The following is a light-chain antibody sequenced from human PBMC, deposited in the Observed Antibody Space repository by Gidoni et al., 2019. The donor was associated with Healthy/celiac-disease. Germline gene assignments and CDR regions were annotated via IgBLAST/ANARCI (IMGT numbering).Light chain of an antibody. CDR3: QQRSNWPLT. CDR1: QSVRSY. J-gene: IGKJ4*01. CDR2: DAS. Sequence: PTPLSLSPGERATLSCRASQSVRSYLAWYQQKPGQAPRLLIYDASNRATGIPARFSGSGSGTDFTLTISSLEPEDFAVYYCQQRSNWPLTFGGGTKVEIK. V-gene: IGKV3-11*01.